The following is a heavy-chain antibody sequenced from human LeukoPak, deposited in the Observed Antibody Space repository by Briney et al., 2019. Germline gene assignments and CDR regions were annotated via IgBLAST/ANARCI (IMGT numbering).Heavy chain of an antibody. CDR2: ISSSSSTI. CDR1: GFTFSSYS. V-gene: IGHV3-48*01. J-gene: IGHJ3*02. Sequence: GGSLRLSCAASGFTFSSYSMNWVRQAPGKGLEWVSYISSSSSTIYYADSVKGRFTISRDNAKNSLYLQMNSLRAEDTAVYYCARVRDYYYDSSGYYYDAFDIWGQGTMVTVSS. CDR3: ARVRDYYYDSSGYYYDAFDI. D-gene: IGHD3-22*01.